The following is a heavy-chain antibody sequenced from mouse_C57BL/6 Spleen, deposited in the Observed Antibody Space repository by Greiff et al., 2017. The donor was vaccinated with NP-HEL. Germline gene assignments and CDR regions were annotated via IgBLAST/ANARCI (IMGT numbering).Heavy chain of an antibody. J-gene: IGHJ1*03. CDR1: GYSITSGYY. Sequence: EVQVVESGPGLVKPSQSLSLTCSVTGYSITSGYYWNWIRQFPGNKLEWMGYISYDGSNNYNPSLKNRISITRDTSKNQFFLKLNSVTTEDTATYYCAREGATIPYWYFDVWGTGTTVTVSS. V-gene: IGHV3-6*01. CDR2: ISYDGSN. D-gene: IGHD2-1*01. CDR3: AREGATIPYWYFDV.